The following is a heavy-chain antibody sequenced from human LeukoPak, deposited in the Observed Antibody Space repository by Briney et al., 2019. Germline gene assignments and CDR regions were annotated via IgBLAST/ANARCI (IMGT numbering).Heavy chain of an antibody. Sequence: GGSLTLSCVASGLTFSDYSINWVRRAPGKGLEGLSSINPTSTSIYCADAVRGRFTISRDNAKSSMYLQMDSLRAEDTAVYYCVRLRRNSDRSYYYYYYDFWGRGILVSVSS. D-gene: IGHD3-10*01. CDR2: INPTSTSI. CDR1: GLTFSDYS. J-gene: IGHJ4*02. V-gene: IGHV3-21*01. CDR3: VRLRRNSDRSYYYYYYDF.